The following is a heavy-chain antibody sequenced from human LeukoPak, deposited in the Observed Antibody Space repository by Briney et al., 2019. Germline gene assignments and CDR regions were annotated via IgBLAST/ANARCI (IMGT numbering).Heavy chain of an antibody. V-gene: IGHV4-34*01. J-gene: IGHJ3*02. CDR3: ARGASGDAFDI. CDR1: GGPFSGYY. D-gene: IGHD2-15*01. CDR2: IYHSGST. Sequence: SETLSLTCAVYGGPFSGYYWSWIRQPPGKGLEWIGYIYHSGSTYYNPSLKSRVTISVDRSKNQFSLKLSSVTAADTAVYYCARGASGDAFDIWGQGTMVTVSS.